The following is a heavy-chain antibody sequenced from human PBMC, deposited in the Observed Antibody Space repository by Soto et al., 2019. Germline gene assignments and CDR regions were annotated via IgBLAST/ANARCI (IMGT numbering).Heavy chain of an antibody. CDR3: ARAYGSGYMDV. Sequence: QVQLQESGPGLVKPSQTLSLTCTVSGGSISSGGYSWSWIRQHPGKGLEWIGYIYYSGSTYYNSSLKSRVTISVDTSKNQLSLKLSSVTAADTAVYYCARAYGSGYMDVWGQGTTVTVSS. CDR2: IYYSGST. J-gene: IGHJ6*02. D-gene: IGHD3-10*01. V-gene: IGHV4-31*03. CDR1: GGSISSGGYS.